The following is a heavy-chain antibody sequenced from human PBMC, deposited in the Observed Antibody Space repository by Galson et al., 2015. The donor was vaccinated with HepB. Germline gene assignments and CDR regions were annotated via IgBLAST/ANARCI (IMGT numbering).Heavy chain of an antibody. CDR2: IYTSGST. CDR3: ARAGPGYDFWSGYYRFDY. J-gene: IGHJ4*02. D-gene: IGHD3-3*01. V-gene: IGHV4-61*02. Sequence: TLSLTCTVSGGSISSSYYYWSWIRQPAGKGLEWIGRIYTSGSTNYNPSLKSRVTISVDTSKNQFSLKLSSVTAADTAVYYCARAGPGYDFWSGYYRFDYWGQGTLVTVSS. CDR1: GGSISSSYYY.